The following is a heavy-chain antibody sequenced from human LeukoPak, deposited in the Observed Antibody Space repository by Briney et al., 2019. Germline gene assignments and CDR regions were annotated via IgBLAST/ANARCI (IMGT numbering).Heavy chain of an antibody. J-gene: IGHJ4*02. D-gene: IGHD4-17*01. Sequence: GGSLRLSCAASGFIFSDYYMTWARQAPGKGLEWVSSISSSSSYIYYADSVKGRFTISRDNAKNSLYLQMNSLRAEDTAVYYCARDATVTTDYWGQGTLVTVSS. CDR1: GFIFSDYY. V-gene: IGHV3-11*06. CDR3: ARDATVTTDY. CDR2: ISSSSSYI.